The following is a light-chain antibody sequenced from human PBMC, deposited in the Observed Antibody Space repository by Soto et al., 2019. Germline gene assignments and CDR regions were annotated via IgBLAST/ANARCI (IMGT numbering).Light chain of an antibody. V-gene: IGLV3-21*02. CDR3: QVWDSSTDDLYV. Sequence: ELTQPPSVSVAPGQTAIVTCDGNNIGSNSVHGYQQKPGRAPVLVVYADSDRPSGVPERFSGSNSGNTATLTISRVEAGDEADYYCQVWDSSTDDLYVFGPGTKVTVL. CDR2: ADS. CDR1: NIGSNS. J-gene: IGLJ1*01.